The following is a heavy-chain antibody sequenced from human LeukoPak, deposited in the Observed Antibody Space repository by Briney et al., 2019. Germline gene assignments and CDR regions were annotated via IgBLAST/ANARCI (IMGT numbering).Heavy chain of an antibody. CDR1: GFTLSSYA. V-gene: IGHV3-30-3*01. J-gene: IGHJ4*02. CDR3: ARPPLGVTTQRGYFDY. Sequence: PGGSLRLSCAASGFTLSSYAMHWVRQAPGKGLEWVAVISYDGSNKYYADSVKGRFTISRDNSKNTLYLQMNSLRAEDTAVYYCARPPLGVTTQRGYFDYWGQGTLVTVSS. D-gene: IGHD4-11*01. CDR2: ISYDGSNK.